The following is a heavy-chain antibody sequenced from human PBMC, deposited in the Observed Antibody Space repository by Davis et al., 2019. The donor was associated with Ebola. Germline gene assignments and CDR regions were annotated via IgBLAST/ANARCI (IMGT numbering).Heavy chain of an antibody. D-gene: IGHD2-15*01. CDR1: GFTFSNYD. V-gene: IGHV3-23*01. CDR2: VSGSGGST. Sequence: PGGSLRLSCAASGFTFSNYDMSWVRHVPGKGLEWVSTVSGSGGSTHYSDSVRGRFSISRDNSKNTLYLQMNSLRAEDTATYYCARYCHYPDCSYFDCWGQGTVVAVSS. CDR3: ARYCHYPDCSYFDC. J-gene: IGHJ4*02.